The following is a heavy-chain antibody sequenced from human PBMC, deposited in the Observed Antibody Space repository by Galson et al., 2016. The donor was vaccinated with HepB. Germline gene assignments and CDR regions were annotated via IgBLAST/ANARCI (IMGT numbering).Heavy chain of an antibody. D-gene: IGHD1-26*01. Sequence: SLRLSCAASGFTFSNSWMHWVRQAPGKGLVWVSRINSDGSRISYGDSVKGRFTISRDNAKNTLYMQMNSLRAEDTAVYYCGRGSYGSWGSVWYWGQGTLVTVSS. CDR1: GFTFSNSW. J-gene: IGHJ4*02. CDR3: GRGSYGSWGSVWY. V-gene: IGHV3-74*01. CDR2: INSDGSRI.